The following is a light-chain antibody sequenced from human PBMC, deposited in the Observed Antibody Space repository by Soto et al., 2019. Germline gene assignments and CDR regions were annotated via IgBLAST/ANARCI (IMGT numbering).Light chain of an antibody. CDR1: QSVASSY. Sequence: ENVLTQSPGTLSLSPGERVTLSCRASQSVASSYLAWYQQKPGQAPRLLIYSASSRATGIPDRFSGSGSGTDFTLTISRLEPEDFAVYYCPQYGSSPWTFGQGTKVEIK. J-gene: IGKJ1*01. CDR3: PQYGSSPWT. V-gene: IGKV3-20*01. CDR2: SAS.